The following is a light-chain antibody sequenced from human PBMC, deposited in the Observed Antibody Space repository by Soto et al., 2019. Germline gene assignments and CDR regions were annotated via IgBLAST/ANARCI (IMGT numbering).Light chain of an antibody. CDR2: TAS. CDR3: QQRYNTPQT. J-gene: IGKJ1*01. V-gene: IGKV1-39*01. CDR1: QTIGKY. Sequence: DIQMTQSPSSLSASVGDRVTISCRPSQTIGKYLNWYQQKPGQAPKRLIYTASTLPSGVPSRFSGSRPGTNFTLIISSLQPEDFATYYCQQRYNTPQTFGQGTKVDIK.